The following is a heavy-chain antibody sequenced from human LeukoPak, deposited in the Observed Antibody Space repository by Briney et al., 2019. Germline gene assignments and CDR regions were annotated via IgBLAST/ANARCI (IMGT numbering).Heavy chain of an antibody. D-gene: IGHD3-22*01. V-gene: IGHV3-48*04. Sequence: GGSLRLSCAASGFTFSSYSMNWVRQAPGKGLEWVSYISSTNSSIYYADSVKGRFTISRDNAKNSLYLQMNSLRAEDTAVYYCARWGGVYYYDSSEGFDYWGQGTLVTVSS. CDR3: ARWGGVYYYDSSEGFDY. CDR1: GFTFSSYS. J-gene: IGHJ4*02. CDR2: ISSTNSSI.